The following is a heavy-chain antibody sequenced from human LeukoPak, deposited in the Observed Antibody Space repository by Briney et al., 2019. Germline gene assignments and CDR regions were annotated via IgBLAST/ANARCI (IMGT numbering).Heavy chain of an antibody. CDR2: IYYSGST. Sequence: SETLSLTCTVSGGSISSHYWSWIRQPPGKGLEWIGYIYYSGSTNYNPSLKSRVTISVDTSKNQFSLKLSSVTAADTAVYYCARELYSSSSPFDIWGQGTMVTVYS. V-gene: IGHV4-59*11. CDR3: ARELYSSSSPFDI. CDR1: GGSISSHY. D-gene: IGHD6-13*01. J-gene: IGHJ3*02.